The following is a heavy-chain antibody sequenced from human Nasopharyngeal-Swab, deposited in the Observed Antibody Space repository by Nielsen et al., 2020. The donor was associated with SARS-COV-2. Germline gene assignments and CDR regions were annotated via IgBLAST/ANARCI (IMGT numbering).Heavy chain of an antibody. Sequence: GESLKISCAASGFTFSSYAMSWVRQAPGKGLEWVSAISGSGGSTYYADSVKGRLTISRDNSKNTLYLQMNSLRAEDTAVYYCAKDLDWNWYFDLWGRGTLVTVSS. CDR3: AKDLDWNWYFDL. CDR2: ISGSGGST. D-gene: IGHD1-1*01. V-gene: IGHV3-23*01. J-gene: IGHJ2*01. CDR1: GFTFSSYA.